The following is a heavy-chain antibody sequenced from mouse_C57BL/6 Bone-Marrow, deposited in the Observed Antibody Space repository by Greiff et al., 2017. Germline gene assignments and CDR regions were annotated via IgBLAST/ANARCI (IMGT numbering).Heavy chain of an antibody. CDR1: GYSFTVYY. J-gene: IGHJ4*01. D-gene: IGHD1-1*01. CDR3: GRSPYVGGGMDY. Sequence: EVQLQQSGPELVKPGASVKISCKASGYSFTVYYIHWVKQSHVKSLEWIGRINPYNGASSYTQNFKDKASLTVDKSSSTAYMELHSLTSGDSAVDYCGRSPYVGGGMDYWGQGTSVTVSS. CDR2: INPYNGAS. V-gene: IGHV1-31*01.